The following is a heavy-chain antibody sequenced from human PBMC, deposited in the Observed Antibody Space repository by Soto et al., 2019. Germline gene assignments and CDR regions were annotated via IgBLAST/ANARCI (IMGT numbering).Heavy chain of an antibody. Sequence: GSVKVSCKASGYTFTSHGISWVRQAPGQGLEWMGWINPNSGGTNYAQKFQGWVTMTRDTSISTVYMELSRLRSDDTAVYYCARGIAAAAARGMDVWGQGTTVTAP. D-gene: IGHD6-13*01. CDR3: ARGIAAAAARGMDV. V-gene: IGHV1-2*04. CDR1: GYTFTSHG. CDR2: INPNSGGT. J-gene: IGHJ6*02.